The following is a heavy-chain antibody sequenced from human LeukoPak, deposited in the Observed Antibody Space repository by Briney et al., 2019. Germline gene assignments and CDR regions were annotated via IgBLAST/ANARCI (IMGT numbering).Heavy chain of an antibody. Sequence: TGGSLRLSCAASGFTFSSYSMNWVRQAPGKGLEWVSSISSSSSYIYYADSVKGRFTISRDNAKNSLYLQMNSLRAEDTAVYYCARDSRKGYSGYDFLVYWGQGTLVTVSS. J-gene: IGHJ4*02. CDR2: ISSSSSYI. CDR3: ARDSRKGYSGYDFLVY. D-gene: IGHD5-12*01. CDR1: GFTFSSYS. V-gene: IGHV3-21*01.